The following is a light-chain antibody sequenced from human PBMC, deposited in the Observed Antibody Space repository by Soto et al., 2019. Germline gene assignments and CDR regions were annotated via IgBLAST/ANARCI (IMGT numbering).Light chain of an antibody. CDR1: SSNIGSNT. CDR3: AAWDDRLDVYV. Sequence: QSALTQPPSASGTPGQIVAISCSGSSSNIGSNTVTWYQQLPGTAPKLLIYSTSQRSSGVPGRFSGSKSGASASLSISGLQSEDEADYYCAAWDDRLDVYVFGTGTKVTAL. J-gene: IGLJ1*01. CDR2: STS. V-gene: IGLV1-44*01.